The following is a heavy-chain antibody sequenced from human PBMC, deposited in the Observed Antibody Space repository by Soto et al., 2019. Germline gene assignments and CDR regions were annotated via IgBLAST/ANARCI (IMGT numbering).Heavy chain of an antibody. D-gene: IGHD6-6*01. CDR1: GFTFSSYS. Sequence: EVQLVESGGGLVKPGGSLRLSCAASGFTFSSYSMNWVRQAPGKGLEWVSSISSSSSYIYYADSVKGRFTISEDNAKNLLYQQMNSLRAEDTAVYYCAGDKEPYSSSSGSGMDVWGQGTTVTVSS. CDR2: ISSSSSYI. V-gene: IGHV3-21*01. J-gene: IGHJ6*02. CDR3: AGDKEPYSSSSGSGMDV.